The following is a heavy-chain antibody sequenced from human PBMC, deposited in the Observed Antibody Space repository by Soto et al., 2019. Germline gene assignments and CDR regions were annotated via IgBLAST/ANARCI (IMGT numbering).Heavy chain of an antibody. CDR2: ITPIFGTA. CDR1: GGTFSSYA. J-gene: IGHJ6*02. Sequence: GASVKVSCKASGGTFSSYAISWVRQAPGQGLEWMGGITPIFGTANYAQKFQGRVTITADESTSTAYMELSSLRSEDTAVYYCAREGEGPIVATINLRLMNSSAHNYYYYYGMDVWGQGTTVTVSS. V-gene: IGHV1-69*13. D-gene: IGHD5-12*01. CDR3: AREGEGPIVATINLRLMNSSAHNYYYYYGMDV.